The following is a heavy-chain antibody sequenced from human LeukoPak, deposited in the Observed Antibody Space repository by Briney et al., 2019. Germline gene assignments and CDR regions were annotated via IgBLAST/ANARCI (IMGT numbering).Heavy chain of an antibody. CDR1: GFPFRTYA. CDR2: ISSNGGST. Sequence: GGSLRLSCAVSGFPFRTYAMNWVRQAPGKGLEYVSAISSNGGSTYYANSVKGRFTISRDNSKNTLYLQMGSLRAEDMAVYYCARDWTVAVAGTDYWGQGTLVTVSS. J-gene: IGHJ4*02. V-gene: IGHV3-64*01. CDR3: ARDWTVAVAGTDY. D-gene: IGHD6-19*01.